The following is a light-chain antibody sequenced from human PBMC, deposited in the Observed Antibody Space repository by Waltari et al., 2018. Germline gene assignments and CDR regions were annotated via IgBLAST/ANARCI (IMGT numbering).Light chain of an antibody. Sequence: QSALTQPASVSGSPGQSITISCTGTASDVAFYNYVSWYQQHPGKAPKVIIYDFSERPSGVSNRFSGSKSGNSAFLTISGLQAEDEADYYCNSYTGSSSWVFGGGTKLTV. J-gene: IGLJ3*02. CDR2: DFS. V-gene: IGLV2-14*03. CDR1: ASDVAFYNY. CDR3: NSYTGSSSWV.